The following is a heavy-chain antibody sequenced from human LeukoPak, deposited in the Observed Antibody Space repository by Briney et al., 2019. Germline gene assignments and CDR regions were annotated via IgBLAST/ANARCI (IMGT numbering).Heavy chain of an antibody. CDR2: VYHSGST. D-gene: IGHD6-13*01. J-gene: IGHJ4*02. Sequence: SETLSLTCAVSGYSISSGYYWGWIRQPPGKGLEWIGSVYHSGSTYYNPSLKGRVTISVDTSKNQFSLKLSSVTAADTAVYYCARLQYSSSCWGQGTLVTVSS. CDR3: ARLQYSSSC. V-gene: IGHV4-38-2*01. CDR1: GYSISSGYY.